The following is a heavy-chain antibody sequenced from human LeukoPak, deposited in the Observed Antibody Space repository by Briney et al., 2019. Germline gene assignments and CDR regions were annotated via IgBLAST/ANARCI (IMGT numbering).Heavy chain of an antibody. CDR2: ISSGDDAI. CDR1: GFAFSTDE. CDR3: ATSLSGWFGPSAYY. V-gene: IGHV3-48*03. Sequence: GGSLRLSCAASGFAFSTDEMSGVRQAPGKGLEWVSFISSGDDAIPYADSVKGRFTISRDNAKNSLYLQMNSLRADDTAVYYCATSLSGWFGPSAYYWGQGAQVTVSS. J-gene: IGHJ4*02. D-gene: IGHD6-19*01.